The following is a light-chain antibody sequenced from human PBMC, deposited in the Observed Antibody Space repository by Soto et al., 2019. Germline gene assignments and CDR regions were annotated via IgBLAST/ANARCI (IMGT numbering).Light chain of an antibody. J-gene: IGKJ2*01. V-gene: IGKV1-39*01. Sequence: DIQMTQSPSSLSASVGDRVTITCRASQSISNYLNWYQQKSWKAPKLLIYSASSLQDGVPSSFSGSGSGTEFTLTISSLQPEDFATYYCQETYSSPYTFGQGTQLEIK. CDR3: QETYSSPYT. CDR1: QSISNY. CDR2: SAS.